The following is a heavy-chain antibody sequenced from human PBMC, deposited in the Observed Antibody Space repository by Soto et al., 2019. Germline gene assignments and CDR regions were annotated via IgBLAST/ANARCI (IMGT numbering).Heavy chain of an antibody. V-gene: IGHV4-39*01. J-gene: IGHJ4*02. D-gene: IGHD6-6*01. CDR2: IYYSGST. CDR1: GGSINSSSYY. CDR3: ARRGLYSSSAPAFDY. Sequence: QLQLQESGPGLVKPSETLSLTCTVSGGSINSSSYYWGWIRQPPGKGLEWIGSIYYSGSTYYNPSLKSRVTISVDTSKNQFSLKLSSVTAADTAVYYCARRGLYSSSAPAFDYWGQGTLVTVSS.